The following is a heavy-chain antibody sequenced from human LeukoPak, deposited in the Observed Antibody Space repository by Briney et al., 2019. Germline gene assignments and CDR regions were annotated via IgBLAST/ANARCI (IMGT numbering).Heavy chain of an antibody. V-gene: IGHV1-46*01. CDR3: ARDRLAVAEFDY. D-gene: IGHD6-19*01. CDR1: GYTFTSYY. J-gene: IGHJ4*02. Sequence: ASVKVSCKASGYTFTSYYMRWVRQAPGQGLEWMGIINPSGGSTSYAQKFQGRVTMTRDTSTSTVYMELSSLRSEDTAVYYCARDRLAVAEFDYWGQGTLVTVSS. CDR2: INPSGGST.